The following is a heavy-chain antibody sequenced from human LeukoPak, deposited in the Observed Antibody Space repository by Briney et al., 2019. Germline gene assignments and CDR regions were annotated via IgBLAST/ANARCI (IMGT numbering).Heavy chain of an antibody. V-gene: IGHV3-33*01. Sequence: GRSLRLSCAASGLTFSSHGMHWVRQAPGKGLEWVALIWYDESKTYYVDSVKGRFTISRDNSKNTLYLQMNSLRAEDTAVYYCARLYGDYIDYWGQGTLVTVSS. CDR1: GLTFSSHG. J-gene: IGHJ4*02. CDR2: IWYDESKT. D-gene: IGHD4-17*01. CDR3: ARLYGDYIDY.